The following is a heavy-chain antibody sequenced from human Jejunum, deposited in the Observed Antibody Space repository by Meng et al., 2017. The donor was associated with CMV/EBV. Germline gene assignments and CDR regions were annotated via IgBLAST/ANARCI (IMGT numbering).Heavy chain of an antibody. CDR1: GGSINNYY. Sequence: QVPLEEPGPGLVKPSETLSLTCTVSGGSINNYYWSWIRQSAEKGLEWIGRFYSSDTYNYHPSLNSRVTMSLDTSKNQFSLNLRSVTGADTAIYYCARGPGASTREGFDYWGLGTLVTVSS. D-gene: IGHD1-26*01. CDR3: ARGPGASTREGFDY. CDR2: FYSSDTY. J-gene: IGHJ4*02. V-gene: IGHV4-4*07.